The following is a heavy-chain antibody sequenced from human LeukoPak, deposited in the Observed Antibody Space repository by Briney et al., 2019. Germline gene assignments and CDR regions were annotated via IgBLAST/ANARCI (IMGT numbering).Heavy chain of an antibody. V-gene: IGHV3-33*08. Sequence: PGGSLRLSCAASGFTFSNYGMHWVRQAPGKGLEWVAVIWYDGSNKYYADSVKGRFTISRDNSKNTLYLQMNSLRAEDTAVYYCAREAAALDCWGQGTLVTVSS. D-gene: IGHD6-25*01. CDR3: AREAAALDC. J-gene: IGHJ4*02. CDR1: GFTFSNYG. CDR2: IWYDGSNK.